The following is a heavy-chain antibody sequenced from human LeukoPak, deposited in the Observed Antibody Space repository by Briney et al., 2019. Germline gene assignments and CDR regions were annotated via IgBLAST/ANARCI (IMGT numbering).Heavy chain of an antibody. D-gene: IGHD1-20*01. CDR1: GFTFSSYG. J-gene: IGHJ4*02. CDR2: ISYDGSNK. Sequence: GGSLRLSCAASGFTFSSYGMHWVRQAPGKGLEWVAVISYDGSNKYYADSVKGRFTISRDNSKNTLYLQMNSLRAEDTAVYYCAKDYNWGYGYYFDYWGQGTLVTVSS. CDR3: AKDYNWGYGYYFDY. V-gene: IGHV3-30*18.